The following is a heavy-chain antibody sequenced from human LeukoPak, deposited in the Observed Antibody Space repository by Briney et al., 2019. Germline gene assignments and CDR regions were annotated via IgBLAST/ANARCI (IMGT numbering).Heavy chain of an antibody. D-gene: IGHD4-11*01. V-gene: IGHV4-34*01. J-gene: IGHJ6*02. CDR1: GGSFSGHY. Sequence: SETLSLTCAVFGGSFSGHYWSWIRQPPGKGLEWIGEINHRGSTTYNPSLKSRVTISVDTSKSQFSLKVRSLTAADTAVYYCARDRYSNSFYYYYAMDVWGQGTTVTVSS. CDR2: INHRGST. CDR3: ARDRYSNSFYYYYAMDV.